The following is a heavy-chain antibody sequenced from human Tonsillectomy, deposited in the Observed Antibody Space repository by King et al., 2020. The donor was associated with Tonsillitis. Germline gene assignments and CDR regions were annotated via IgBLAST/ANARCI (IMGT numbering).Heavy chain of an antibody. Sequence: EQLVQSGAEVKKPGSSVKVSCKASGGTFSSYAFSWVRQAPGQGLEWMGGIIPIFGTANYAQKFQGRITITADESTSTAHMALTSLTSEDTAVYFCARSPYCGGDCYSYFDNWGQGTLVTVSS. CDR2: IIPIFGTA. CDR1: GGTFSSYA. J-gene: IGHJ4*02. D-gene: IGHD2-21*02. V-gene: IGHV1-69*01. CDR3: ARSPYCGGDCYSYFDN.